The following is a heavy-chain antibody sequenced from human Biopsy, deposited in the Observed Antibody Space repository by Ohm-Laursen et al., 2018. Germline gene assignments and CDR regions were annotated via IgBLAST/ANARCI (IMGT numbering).Heavy chain of an antibody. CDR1: GFTFSSYA. V-gene: IGHV3-23*01. D-gene: IGHD2-8*02. CDR3: AKPADSYWSEFYFDY. CDR2: INTSGGST. J-gene: IGHJ4*02. Sequence: SLRLSCAASGFTFSSYAMTWVRQAPGKGLEWVSVINTSGGSTHYAVSVKGRFTISRDNSKNTLYLRMNSLRAEDTAVYYCAKPADSYWSEFYFDYWGQGTLVTVSS.